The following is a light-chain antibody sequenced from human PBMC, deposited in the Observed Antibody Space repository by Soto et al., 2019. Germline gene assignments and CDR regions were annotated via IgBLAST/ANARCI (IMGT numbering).Light chain of an antibody. CDR1: SSNIGSNY. CDR3: APWDDSMSVPYV. Sequence: QSVLTQPPSASGTPGQRVTISCSGSSSNIGSNYVYWYQQLPGTAPKLLIYRNNQRPSGVPDRFSGSKSGTSASLAISGLRSEDEADYYCAPWDDSMSVPYVFGTGTKVTVL. J-gene: IGLJ1*01. CDR2: RNN. V-gene: IGLV1-47*01.